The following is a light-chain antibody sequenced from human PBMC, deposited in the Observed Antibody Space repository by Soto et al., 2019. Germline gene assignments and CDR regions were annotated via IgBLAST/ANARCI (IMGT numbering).Light chain of an antibody. V-gene: IGKV2-28*01. J-gene: IGKJ4*01. CDR1: QSLLHSNGYNY. CDR2: LGS. Sequence: DIVMTQSPLSLPVTPGEPASISCRSSQSLLHSNGYNYLDWYLQKPGQSPQLLIYLGSNRASGVPDRLSGSGSGTDFTLKISRVEAEDVEVYYCMQALQTPLTFGGGTKV. CDR3: MQALQTPLT.